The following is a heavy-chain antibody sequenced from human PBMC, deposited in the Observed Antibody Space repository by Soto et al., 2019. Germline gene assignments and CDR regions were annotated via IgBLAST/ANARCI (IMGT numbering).Heavy chain of an antibody. CDR1: GGSFSGYY. J-gene: IGHJ6*03. CDR2: INHSGST. CDR3: VRGILGYCTNGVCYTGYYYYCYMDV. Sequence: PSETLSLTCAVYGGSFSGYYWSWIRQPPGKGLEWIGEINHSGSTNYNPSLKSRVTISVDTSKNQFSLKLSSVTAADTAVYYCVRGILGYCTNGVCYTGYYYYCYMDVWGKGTTATVS. V-gene: IGHV4-34*01. D-gene: IGHD2-8*01.